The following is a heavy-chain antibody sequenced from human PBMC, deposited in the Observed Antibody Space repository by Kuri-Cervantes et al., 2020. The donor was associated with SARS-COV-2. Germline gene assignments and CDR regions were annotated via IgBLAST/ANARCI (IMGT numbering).Heavy chain of an antibody. V-gene: IGHV3-30-3*01. D-gene: IGHD2-2*01. Sequence: GESLKISCAASGFTFSSYAMHWVRQAPGKGLEWVAVISYDGSNKYYADSVKGRFTISRDNSKNTLYLQMNSLRAEDTAVYYCAMTLPAAAPYYYYGMDVWGQGTTVTVSS. CDR1: GFTFSSYA. CDR2: ISYDGSNK. J-gene: IGHJ6*02. CDR3: AMTLPAAAPYYYYGMDV.